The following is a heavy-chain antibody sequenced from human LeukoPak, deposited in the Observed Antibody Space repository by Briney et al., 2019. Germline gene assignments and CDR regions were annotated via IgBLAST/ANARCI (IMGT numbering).Heavy chain of an antibody. V-gene: IGHV3-53*01. CDR2: IYSGGST. Sequence: GGSLRLSCAASGFTVSSNYMSWVRQAPGKGLEWVSVIYSGGSTYYADSVKGRFTISRDNAKNSLYLQMNSLRAEDTAVYYCARVRDTAMALDYWGQGTLVTVSS. CDR3: ARVRDTAMALDY. CDR1: GFTVSSNY. D-gene: IGHD5-18*01. J-gene: IGHJ4*02.